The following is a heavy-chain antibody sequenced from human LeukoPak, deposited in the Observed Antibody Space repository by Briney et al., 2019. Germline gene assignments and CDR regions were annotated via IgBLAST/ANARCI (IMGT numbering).Heavy chain of an antibody. CDR2: ISGDGGYT. D-gene: IGHD3-10*01. Sequence: GGSLRLSCAASGFTFSNAWMSWVRQAPGEGLEWVSSISGDGGYTYDADSLKGRFTISRDNSRNTLYLQMNSLRAEDTAVYYCANKLPFDYWGQGTLVTVSS. V-gene: IGHV3-23*01. CDR3: ANKLPFDY. CDR1: GFTFSNAW. J-gene: IGHJ4*02.